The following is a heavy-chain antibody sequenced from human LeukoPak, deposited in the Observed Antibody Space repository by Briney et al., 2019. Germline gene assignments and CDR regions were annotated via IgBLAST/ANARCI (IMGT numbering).Heavy chain of an antibody. CDR1: GGTFSSYA. D-gene: IGHD4-17*01. CDR2: IIPIFGTA. J-gene: IGHJ6*03. Sequence: SVKVSCKASGGTFSSYAITWVRQAPGQGLEWMGGIIPIFGTANYAQKFQGRVTITADESTSTAYMELSSLRSEDTAVYYCASCPYYGDYYYYYYMDVWGKGTTVTISS. CDR3: ASCPYYGDYYYYYYMDV. V-gene: IGHV1-69*13.